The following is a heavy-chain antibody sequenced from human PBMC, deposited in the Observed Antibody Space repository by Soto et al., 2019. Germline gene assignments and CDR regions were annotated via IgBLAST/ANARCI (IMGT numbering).Heavy chain of an antibody. CDR1: GGTFSGHA. CDR2: LIPLFGTT. D-gene: IGHD7-27*01. Sequence: QVQLVQSGAEVKKPGSSVKVSCEASGGTFSGHAISWVRQAPGQGPEWMDGLIPLFGTTQHAQNFQDRLTITADKSTSTAYMELTSLRFEDTAIYYCARGPNWGYRFDSWGQGTLVTVSS. J-gene: IGHJ4*02. CDR3: ARGPNWGYRFDS. V-gene: IGHV1-69*06.